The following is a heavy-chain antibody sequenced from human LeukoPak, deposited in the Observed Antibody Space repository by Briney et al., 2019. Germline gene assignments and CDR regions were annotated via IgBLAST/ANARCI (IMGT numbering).Heavy chain of an antibody. J-gene: IGHJ4*02. V-gene: IGHV4-4*08. CDR3: AREGVTIFGVVMYYFDY. CDR1: GGSISSYY. Sequence: SETLSLTCTVSGGSISSYYWSWIRQPPGKGLEWIGYIYTSGSTNYNPSLKSRVTISVDTSKNQFSLKLSSVTAADTAVYYCAREGVTIFGVVMYYFDYWGQGTLVTVSS. D-gene: IGHD3-3*01. CDR2: IYTSGST.